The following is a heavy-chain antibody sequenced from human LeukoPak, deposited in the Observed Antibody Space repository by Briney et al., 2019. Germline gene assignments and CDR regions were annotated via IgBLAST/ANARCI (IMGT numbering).Heavy chain of an antibody. CDR1: GFTFSVIP. J-gene: IGHJ4*02. D-gene: IGHD1-26*01. CDR3: ASAGSYLGDY. Sequence: GGSLRLSCAASGFTFSVIPMTWVRQAPGKGLEWVAVISYDGSNKYYADSVKGRFTISRDDSKNTLYLQMNSLRAEDTAVYYCASAGSYLGDYWGQGTLVTVSS. CDR2: ISYDGSNK. V-gene: IGHV3-30-3*01.